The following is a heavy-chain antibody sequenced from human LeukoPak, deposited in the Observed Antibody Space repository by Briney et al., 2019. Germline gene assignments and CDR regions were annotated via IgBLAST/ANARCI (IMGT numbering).Heavy chain of an antibody. D-gene: IGHD2-2*01. J-gene: IGHJ4*02. CDR2: INHSGST. CDR3: ARFGCSSTSCWGYFDY. Sequence: PSETLSLTCAVYGGSFSGYYWSWIRQPPGKGLEWIGEINHSGSTNYNPSLKSRVTISVDTSKNQLSLKLSSVTAADTAVYYCARFGCSSTSCWGYFDYWGQGTLVTVSS. V-gene: IGHV4-34*01. CDR1: GGSFSGYY.